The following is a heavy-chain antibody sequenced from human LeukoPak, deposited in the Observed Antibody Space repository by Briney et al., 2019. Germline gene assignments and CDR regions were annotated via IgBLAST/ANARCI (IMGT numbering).Heavy chain of an antibody. V-gene: IGHV3-30*04. J-gene: IGHJ3*02. CDR2: ISYDGSNK. CDR3: ARDYKAYYDSSGYYSLDAFDI. Sequence: GGSLRLSCAASGFTFSSYAMHWVRQAPGKGLEWVAVISYDGSNKYYADSVKGRFTISRDNSKNTLYLQMNSLRAEDTVVYYCARDYKAYYDSSGYYSLDAFDIWGQGTMVTVSS. D-gene: IGHD3-22*01. CDR1: GFTFSSYA.